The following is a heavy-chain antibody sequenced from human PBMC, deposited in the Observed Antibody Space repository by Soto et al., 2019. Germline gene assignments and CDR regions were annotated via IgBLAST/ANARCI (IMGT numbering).Heavy chain of an antibody. V-gene: IGHV4-59*08. CDR2: IYYSGST. J-gene: IGHJ6*03. CDR1: GGSISSYY. D-gene: IGHD3-22*01. Sequence: SQTLSLTCTVSGGSISSYYWSWIRQPPGKGLEWIGYIYYSGSTNYNPSLKSRVTISVDTSKNQFSLKLSSVTAADTAVYYCARNHISEVGYYYYYYMDVWGKGTTVTVSS. CDR3: ARNHISEVGYYYYYYMDV.